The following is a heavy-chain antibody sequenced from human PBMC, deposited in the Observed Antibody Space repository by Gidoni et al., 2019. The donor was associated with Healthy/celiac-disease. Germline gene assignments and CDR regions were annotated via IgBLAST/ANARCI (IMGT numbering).Heavy chain of an antibody. V-gene: IGHV4-34*01. J-gene: IGHJ6*02. CDR3: ARAARVYYGMDV. CDR1: GGSVSGYY. CDR2: INHSGST. Sequence: QVQLQQWGAGLLQPSETLSLTCAVYGGSVSGYYWSWIRQPPGKGLEWIGEINHSGSTNYNPSLKSRVTISVDTSKNQFSLKLSSVTAADTAVYYCARAARVYYGMDVWGQGTTVTVSS. D-gene: IGHD3-10*01.